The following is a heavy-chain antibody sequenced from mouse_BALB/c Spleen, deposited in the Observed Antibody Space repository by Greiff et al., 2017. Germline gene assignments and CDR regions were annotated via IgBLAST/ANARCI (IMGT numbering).Heavy chain of an antibody. D-gene: IGHD2-12*01. V-gene: IGHV1-69*02. CDR1: GYTFTSYW. J-gene: IGHJ2*01. CDR2: IYPSDSST. CDR3: TRSSYSYNLDY. Sequence: QVQLQQPGAELVRPGASVKLSCKASGYTFTSYWINWVKQRPGQGLEWIGNIYPSDSSTNYNQKFKDKATLTVDKSSSTAYMQLSSPTSEDSAVYYYTRSSYSYNLDYWGQGTTLTVSS.